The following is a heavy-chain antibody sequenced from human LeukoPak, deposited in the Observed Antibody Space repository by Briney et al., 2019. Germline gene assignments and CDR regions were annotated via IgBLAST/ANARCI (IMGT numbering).Heavy chain of an antibody. D-gene: IGHD3-10*01. Sequence: PSETLSLTCTVSGGSISSYYWSWIRQPPGKGLEWIGYIYYSGSANYNPSLKSRVTISVDTSKNQFSLKLSSVTAADTAVYYCAGSTDYGSGSYSPYYFDYWGQGTLATVSS. J-gene: IGHJ4*02. CDR1: GGSISSYY. V-gene: IGHV4-59*01. CDR2: IYYSGSA. CDR3: AGSTDYGSGSYSPYYFDY.